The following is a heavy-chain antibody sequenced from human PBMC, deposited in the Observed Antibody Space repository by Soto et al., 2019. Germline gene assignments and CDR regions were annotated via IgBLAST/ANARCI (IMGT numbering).Heavy chain of an antibody. V-gene: IGHV4-34*01. CDR1: GGSFSGYQ. J-gene: IGHJ6*03. D-gene: IGHD3-10*01. Sequence: QVQLQQWGAGLLKPSETLSLTCAVYGGSFSGYQWTWIRQTPGKGVEWIGEINDSGNINYNPSLKSRVTMLVDTAKKQISLKLSSVTAADTAVYYCARGLILWLGELSRRGGYYYYMDVWGKGTSVTVSS. CDR2: INDSGNI. CDR3: ARGLILWLGELSRRGGYYYYMDV.